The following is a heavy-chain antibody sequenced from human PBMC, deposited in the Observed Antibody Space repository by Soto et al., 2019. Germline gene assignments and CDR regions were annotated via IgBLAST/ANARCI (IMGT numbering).Heavy chain of an antibody. Sequence: SETLSLTCSFSVVSISSGDYYWSWIRQPPWKGLEWIGYMFYVGATYYNPSLKSRVTISVDTSKNQFSLKLSSVTAADTAVYHCARVVRFCSSTSCRGTNWFEPWGQGTLVSVSS. CDR3: ARVVRFCSSTSCRGTNWFEP. D-gene: IGHD2-2*01. CDR1: VVSISSGDYY. V-gene: IGHV4-30-4*01. CDR2: MFYVGAT. J-gene: IGHJ5*02.